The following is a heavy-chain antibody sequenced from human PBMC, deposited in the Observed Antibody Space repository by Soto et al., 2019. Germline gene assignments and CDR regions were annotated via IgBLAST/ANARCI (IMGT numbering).Heavy chain of an antibody. CDR1: GGTFSSYT. D-gene: IGHD5-12*01. Sequence: SVKVSCKASGGTFSSYTISWVRQAPGQGLEWMGRIIPILGIANYAQKFQGRVTITADKSTSTAYMELSSLRSEDTAVYYCASNSGYDSAEDYWGQGTLVTVSS. V-gene: IGHV1-69*02. J-gene: IGHJ4*02. CDR2: IIPILGIA. CDR3: ASNSGYDSAEDY.